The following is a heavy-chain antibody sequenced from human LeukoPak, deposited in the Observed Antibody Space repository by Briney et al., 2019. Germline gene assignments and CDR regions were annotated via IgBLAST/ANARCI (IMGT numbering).Heavy chain of an antibody. CDR2: IYYSGST. J-gene: IGHJ4*02. D-gene: IGHD3-10*01. CDR1: GGSISSYY. V-gene: IGHV4-59*01. Sequence: SETLSLTCTVSGGSISSYYWSWIRQPPGKGLEWIGYIYYSGSTNYNPSLKSRVTISVDTSKNQFSLKLSSVTAADTAVYYCGRVVGGSTYYFDYWGQGTLVTVSS. CDR3: GRVVGGSTYYFDY.